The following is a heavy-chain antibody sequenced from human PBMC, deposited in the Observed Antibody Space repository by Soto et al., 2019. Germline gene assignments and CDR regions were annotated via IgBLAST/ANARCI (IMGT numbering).Heavy chain of an antibody. D-gene: IGHD2-21*01. V-gene: IGHV4-39*01. CDR3: ARQIGGWRDYPHDAFDI. CDR2: VYYSGST. Sequence: PSETLSLTCSISGGSISSTTYYWGWIRQPPGKGLEWIGSVYYSGSTYYNPSLMSRVAISVDTSKNQFSLRLNSVTAADTAVYYCARQIGGWRDYPHDAFDIWGQGTMVTVSS. CDR1: GGSISSTTYY. J-gene: IGHJ3*02.